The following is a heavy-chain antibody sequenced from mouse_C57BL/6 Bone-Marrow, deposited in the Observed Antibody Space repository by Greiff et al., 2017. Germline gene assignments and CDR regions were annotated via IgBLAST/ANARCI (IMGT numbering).Heavy chain of an antibody. Sequence: EVKVVESGGGLVKPGGSLKLSCAASGFTFSDYGMHWVRQAPEKGLEWVAYISSCSSTIYYADTVKGRFTISRDNAKNTLFLQMTSLRSEDTAMYYCARRFAYWGQGTLVTVSA. CDR2: ISSCSSTI. V-gene: IGHV5-17*01. CDR3: ARRFAY. CDR1: GFTFSDYG. J-gene: IGHJ3*01.